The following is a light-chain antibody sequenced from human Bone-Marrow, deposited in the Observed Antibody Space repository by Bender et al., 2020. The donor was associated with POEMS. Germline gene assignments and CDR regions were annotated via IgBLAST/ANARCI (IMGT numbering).Light chain of an antibody. Sequence: QSALTQPASVSGSPGQSITISCTGSSSDIGSYKFVSWYQQHPGNAPKLMIYDATKWRSGVSDRFSGSKSGNTASLTISGLQAEDEADYYCSSYGGRNNYVVFGGGTKLTVL. CDR1: SSDIGSYKF. V-gene: IGLV2-23*01. CDR2: DAT. J-gene: IGLJ2*01. CDR3: SSYGGRNNYVV.